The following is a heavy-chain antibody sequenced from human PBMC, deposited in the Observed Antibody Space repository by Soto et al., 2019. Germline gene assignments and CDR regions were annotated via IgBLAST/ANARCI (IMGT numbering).Heavy chain of an antibody. J-gene: IGHJ4*02. Sequence: ASVKVSCKGAGYTFTSYDINWGRQATGQGLEWMGWMNPNSGGTNYAQKFQGWVTMTRDTSISTAYMELSRLRSDDTAVYYCARSGIAVAGIFDYWGQGTLLTVSS. D-gene: IGHD6-19*01. V-gene: IGHV1-2*04. CDR3: ARSGIAVAGIFDY. CDR2: MNPNSGGT. CDR1: GYTFTSYD.